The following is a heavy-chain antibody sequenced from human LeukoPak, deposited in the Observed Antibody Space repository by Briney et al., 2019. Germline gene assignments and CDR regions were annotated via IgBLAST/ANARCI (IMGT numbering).Heavy chain of an antibody. D-gene: IGHD6-13*01. J-gene: IGHJ4*02. CDR1: GGSFSGYY. CDR3: ARSSSWPSD. Sequence: PSETLSLTCAVYGGSFSGYYWSWIRQPPGKGLEWIGEINHSGSTNYNPSLKSRVTISVDTSKNQFSLKLSSVTAPDTAVYYCARSSSWPSDWGQGTLVTVSS. CDR2: INHSGST. V-gene: IGHV4-34*01.